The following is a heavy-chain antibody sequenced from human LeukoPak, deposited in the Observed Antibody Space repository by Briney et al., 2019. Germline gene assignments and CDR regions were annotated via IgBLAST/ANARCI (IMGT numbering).Heavy chain of an antibody. V-gene: IGHV1-18*04. J-gene: IGHJ4*02. CDR1: GYTFTGYY. CDR2: ISAYNGNT. D-gene: IGHD3-16*01. Sequence: ASVKVSCKASGYTFTGYYMHWVRQAPGQGLEWMGWISAYNGNTNYAQELQGRVTMTTDTSTSTAYMELRSLRSDDTAVYYCARGTYGVDYWGQGTLVTVSS. CDR3: ARGTYGVDY.